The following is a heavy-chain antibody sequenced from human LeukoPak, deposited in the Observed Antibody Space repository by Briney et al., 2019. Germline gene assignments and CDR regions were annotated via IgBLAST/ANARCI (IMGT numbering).Heavy chain of an antibody. CDR1: GGTFSSYT. D-gene: IGHD3-10*01. CDR3: ATEYGSGSYFDY. V-gene: IGHV1-69*04. J-gene: IGHJ4*02. CDR2: IIPILGIA. Sequence: ASVKVSCKASGGTFSSYTISWVRQAPGQGLEWMGRIIPILGIANYAQKFQGRVTITADKSTSTAYMELSSLRSEDTAVYYCATEYGSGSYFDYWGQGTLVTVSS.